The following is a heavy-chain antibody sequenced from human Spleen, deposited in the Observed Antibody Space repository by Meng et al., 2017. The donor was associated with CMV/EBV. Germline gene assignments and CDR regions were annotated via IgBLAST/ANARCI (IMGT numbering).Heavy chain of an antibody. CDR2: IAYSGGT. CDR3: ARQRDFGDHSFDF. CDR1: GGSISSGGYY. Sequence: VSGGSISSGGYYWSWIRQHPGRGLEWIGYIAYSGGTKYNPSLRTRLVISLDTSKSQFSLNLESVTAADTAVYYCARQRDFGDHSFDFWGQGTLVTVSS. D-gene: IGHD4-17*01. V-gene: IGHV4-31*02. J-gene: IGHJ4*02.